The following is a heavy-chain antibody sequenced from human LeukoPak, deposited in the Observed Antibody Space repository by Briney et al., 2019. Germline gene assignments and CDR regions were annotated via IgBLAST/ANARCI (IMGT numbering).Heavy chain of an antibody. V-gene: IGHV4-59*01. Sequence: SETLSLTCTVSGGSISRYYWSWIRQPPGKGLEWIGYIYYSGSTNYNPSLKSRVTISVDTSKNQFSLKLSSVTAADTAVYYCAANDGEYCSGGSCYDYYYYMDVWGKGTTVTVSS. D-gene: IGHD2-15*01. CDR1: GGSISRYY. CDR2: IYYSGST. CDR3: AANDGEYCSGGSCYDYYYYMDV. J-gene: IGHJ6*03.